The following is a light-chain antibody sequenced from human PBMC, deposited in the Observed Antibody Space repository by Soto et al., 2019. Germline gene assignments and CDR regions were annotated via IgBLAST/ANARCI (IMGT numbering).Light chain of an antibody. J-gene: IGKJ1*01. CDR3: QQYGSSPWT. V-gene: IGKV3-20*01. CDR2: VAS. Sequence: EIVLTQSPGTLSLSPGERAALSCRASQSVNNDYLAWYHQKPGRAPRLVIYVASKRATGIPDRFSGSGSGTDFTLTSSRLEPEDFAVYYCQQYGSSPWTFGQGTNVEIK. CDR1: QSVNNDY.